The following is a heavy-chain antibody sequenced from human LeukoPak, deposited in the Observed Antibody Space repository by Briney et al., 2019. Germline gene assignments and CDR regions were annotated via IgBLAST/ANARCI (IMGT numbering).Heavy chain of an antibody. CDR2: INPNSGGT. Sequence: GASVTVSCKASGYTFTGYYMHWVRQVPGQGLEWMGWINPNSGGTKYAQMFQGRVTMTRDTSISTAYMELSRLRSDDTAVYYCARLYGSGLRGAFDIWGQGTMVTVSS. V-gene: IGHV1-2*02. CDR3: ARLYGSGLRGAFDI. D-gene: IGHD3-10*01. CDR1: GYTFTGYY. J-gene: IGHJ3*02.